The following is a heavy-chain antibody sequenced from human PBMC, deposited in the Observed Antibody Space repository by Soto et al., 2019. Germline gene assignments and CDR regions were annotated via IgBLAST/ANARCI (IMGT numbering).Heavy chain of an antibody. V-gene: IGHV4-39*01. CDR3: ARPGNYGSGSYLYYLDY. CDR2: IYYSGST. J-gene: IGHJ4*02. CDR1: GVSISSSYYY. D-gene: IGHD3-10*01. Sequence: SETLSLTCTVSGVSISSSYYYWGWIRQPPGKGLEWIGSIYYSGSTYYNPSLKRRVTISVDTSKNQFSLKLSSVTAADTAVYYCARPGNYGSGSYLYYLDYWGQGTLVTVSS.